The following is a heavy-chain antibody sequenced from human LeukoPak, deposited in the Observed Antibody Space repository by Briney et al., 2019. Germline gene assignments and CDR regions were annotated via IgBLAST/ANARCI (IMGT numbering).Heavy chain of an antibody. CDR3: ARGSSGSYNY. D-gene: IGHD1-26*01. CDR2: INPSGTT. CDR1: GPSISSGSYY. Sequence: SEPLSLTCTVSGPSISSGSYYWRWLRPPAGKGLEWIGRINPSGTTNYRPSLKNRVTISVDTSKNQFSLKLSSVTAADTAVYYCARGSSGSYNYWGQGTLVTVSS. V-gene: IGHV4-61*02. J-gene: IGHJ4*02.